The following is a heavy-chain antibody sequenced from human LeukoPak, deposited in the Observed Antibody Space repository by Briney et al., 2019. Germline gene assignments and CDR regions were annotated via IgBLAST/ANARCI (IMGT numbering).Heavy chain of an antibody. V-gene: IGHV4-61*02. J-gene: IGHJ5*02. CDR1: CVSISSGSYY. CDR2: FYTSGST. D-gene: IGHD3-3*01. Sequence: SETLSLTCAVSCVSISSGSYYWSWIRQPAGKGLEWIGRFYTSGSTNYNPSLKSRVTISVNTSKNQFSLKLSSLTAADTAVYYCASDFPDLWSGANWFAPRGQGTLVTVSS. CDR3: ASDFPDLWSGANWFAP.